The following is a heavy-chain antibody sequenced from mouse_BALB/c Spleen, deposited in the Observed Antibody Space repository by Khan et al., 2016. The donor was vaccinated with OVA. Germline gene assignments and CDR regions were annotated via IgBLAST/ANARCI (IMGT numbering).Heavy chain of an antibody. CDR3: EREGALYHFDN. J-gene: IGHJ2*01. CDR2: IYPGTDNS. Sequence: QVQLQQSGAELVRPGASVKLSCKTSGYIFTSYWIHWIKQRSGQGLEWIARIYPGTDNSYYNEKFKDKATPTADKSSSTAYMQLSSLKSEDSDVYFCEREGALYHFDNWGQGATLTISS. D-gene: IGHD3-1*01. CDR1: GYIFTSYW. V-gene: IGHV1S132*01.